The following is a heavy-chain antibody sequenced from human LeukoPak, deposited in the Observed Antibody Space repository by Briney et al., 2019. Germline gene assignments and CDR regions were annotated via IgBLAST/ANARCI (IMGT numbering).Heavy chain of an antibody. CDR2: IYHTGET. Sequence: SETLSLTCTVAGYSISSGYYWGWLRQSPGKGLEWIASIYHTGETHYHPSLKSRVSISVDTSNNQFSLKLSSVTAADTAVYYCARAQVIVGAPIDYWGQGTLVTVSS. J-gene: IGHJ4*02. CDR1: GYSISSGYY. V-gene: IGHV4-38-2*02. D-gene: IGHD1-26*01. CDR3: ARAQVIVGAPIDY.